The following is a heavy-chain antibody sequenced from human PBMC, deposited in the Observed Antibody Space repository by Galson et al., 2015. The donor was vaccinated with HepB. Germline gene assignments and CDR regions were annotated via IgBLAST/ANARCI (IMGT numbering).Heavy chain of an antibody. CDR3: ARAQPPPYYYDSSGYPDY. CDR1: GYTFTSYY. J-gene: IGHJ4*02. Sequence: SVKVSCKASGYTFTSYYMHWVRQAPGQGLEWMGIINPSGGSTSYAQKSQGRVTMTRDTSTSTVYMELSSLRSEDTAVYYCARAQPPPYYYDSSGYPDYWGQGTLVTVSS. D-gene: IGHD3-22*01. CDR2: INPSGGST. V-gene: IGHV1-46*03.